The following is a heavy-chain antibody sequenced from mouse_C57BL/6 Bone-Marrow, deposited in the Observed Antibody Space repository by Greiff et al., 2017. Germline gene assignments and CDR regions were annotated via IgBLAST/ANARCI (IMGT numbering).Heavy chain of an antibody. CDR3: ARMVYYSGSTRSWGNY. J-gene: IGHJ2*01. CDR1: GYTFTTYW. Sequence: QVPLQQPGAELLRPWSSVKLSCKASGYTFTTYWMHWVKHRPIQGLEWIGNIDPSDSESHYNQKFKVKAPLTVDKSSSTASMQLSSLTSEDSAVLYGARMVYYSGSTRSWGNYRGQGTTLAVAS. CDR2: IDPSDSES. V-gene: IGHV1-52*01. D-gene: IGHD1-1*01.